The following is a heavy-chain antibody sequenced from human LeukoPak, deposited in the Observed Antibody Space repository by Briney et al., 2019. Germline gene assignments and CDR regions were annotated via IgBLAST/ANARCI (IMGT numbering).Heavy chain of an antibody. D-gene: IGHD2-2*01. J-gene: IGHJ6*02. Sequence: ASVKVSCKASGYTFTSYGISWVRQAPGQGLEWMGWISPYNGNTSYAQKFQGRVTMTRNTSISTAYMELSSLRSEDTAVYYCARGLVYCSSTSCYWPTLHYYYGMDVWGQGTTVTVSS. CDR3: ARGLVYCSSTSCYWPTLHYYYGMDV. CDR1: GYTFTSYG. V-gene: IGHV1-8*02. CDR2: ISPYNGNT.